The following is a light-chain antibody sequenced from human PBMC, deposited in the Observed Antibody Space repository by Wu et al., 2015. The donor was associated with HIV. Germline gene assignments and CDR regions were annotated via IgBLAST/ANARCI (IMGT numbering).Light chain of an antibody. CDR3: LQDYNYPPT. Sequence: IQMTQSPSSLSASVGDRVTTTCRASQSISSDLKWYQQKPGAAPKLLIYAASSLQSGVPSRFSGSGSGTDFTLTIISPQPEDFATYYCLQDYNYPPTFGQGTKLEIK. J-gene: IGKJ2*01. V-gene: IGKV1-6*01. CDR2: AAS. CDR1: QSISSD.